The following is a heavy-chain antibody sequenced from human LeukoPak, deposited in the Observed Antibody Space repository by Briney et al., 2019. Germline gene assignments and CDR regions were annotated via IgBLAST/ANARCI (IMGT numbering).Heavy chain of an antibody. J-gene: IGHJ4*02. CDR2: FDPEDGET. V-gene: IGHV1-24*01. Sequence: ASVKVSCKASGYTFTGYYMHWVRQAPGQGLEWMGGFDPEDGETIYAQKFQGRVTMTEDTSTDTAYMELSSLRSEDTAVYHCATDLPMITFGVRVNWGQGTLVTVSS. CDR3: ATDLPMITFGVRVN. CDR1: GYTFTGYY. D-gene: IGHD3-16*01.